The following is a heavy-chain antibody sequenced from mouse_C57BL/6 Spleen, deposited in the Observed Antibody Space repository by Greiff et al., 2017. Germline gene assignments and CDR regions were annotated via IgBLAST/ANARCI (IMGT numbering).Heavy chain of an antibody. Sequence: QVQLQQPGAELVKPGASVKLSCKASGYTFTSYWMPWVKRRPGQGLEWIGMIHPNSGSTNYNEKFKSKATLTVDKSSSTAYMQLSSLTSEDSAVYYCAREDYGSSYVGYFDVWGTGTTVTVSS. CDR1: GYTFTSYW. D-gene: IGHD1-1*01. V-gene: IGHV1-64*01. CDR2: IHPNSGST. CDR3: AREDYGSSYVGYFDV. J-gene: IGHJ1*03.